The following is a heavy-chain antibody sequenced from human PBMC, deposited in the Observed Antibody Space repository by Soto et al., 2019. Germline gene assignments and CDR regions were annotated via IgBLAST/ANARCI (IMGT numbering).Heavy chain of an antibody. D-gene: IGHD2-15*01. CDR2: IYYTGTT. CDR3: ARGGNRYSNTAFGGGGLDF. J-gene: IGHJ4*02. CDR1: GLSISSSY. V-gene: IGHV4-59*01. Sequence: SETLSLTCTVSGLSISSSYWGWIRQAPGKGLEWIGSIYYTGTTNYNPSLKRRVTISLDTAKNQCSLNVNSLTTADTAVYFCARGGNRYSNTAFGGGGLDFWGQGTLVTVSS.